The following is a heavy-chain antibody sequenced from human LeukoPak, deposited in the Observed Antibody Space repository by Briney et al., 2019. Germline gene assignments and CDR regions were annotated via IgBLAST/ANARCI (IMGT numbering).Heavy chain of an antibody. D-gene: IGHD3-22*01. J-gene: IGHJ4*02. CDR1: GFTFSTYS. Sequence: GGSLRLSCAASGFTFSTYSMNWVRQAPGKGLEWVSYISSSSSTIYYADSVKGRFTISRDNAKNSLYLQMNSLRAEDTAVCYCARGSTYYDSSGQVPFDYWGQGTLVTVSS. CDR3: ARGSTYYDSSGQVPFDY. V-gene: IGHV3-48*01. CDR2: ISSSSSTI.